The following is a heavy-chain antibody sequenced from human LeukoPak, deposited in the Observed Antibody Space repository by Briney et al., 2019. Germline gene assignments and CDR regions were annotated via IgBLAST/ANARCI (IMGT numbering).Heavy chain of an antibody. D-gene: IGHD3-10*01. J-gene: IGHJ4*02. V-gene: IGHV3-9*01. CDR2: ISWNSGSI. CDR3: ARAGQEWFGELGFDQ. Sequence: GGSLRLSCAASGFTFDDYAMHWVRQPPGKGLEWVSGISWNSGSIGYADSVKGRFTISRDNAKNSLYLQTNSLRAEDTAVYYCARAGQEWFGELGFDQWGQGTLVIVSS. CDR1: GFTFDDYA.